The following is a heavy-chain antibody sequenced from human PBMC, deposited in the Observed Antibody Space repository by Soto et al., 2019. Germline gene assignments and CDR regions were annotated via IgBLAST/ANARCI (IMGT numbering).Heavy chain of an antibody. V-gene: IGHV5-51*01. J-gene: IGHJ6*02. CDR1: GYTFTDYW. Sequence: GESLKISCKGSGYTFTDYWIGWVRPLPGKGLEWMGIIYPGDSDTRYSPSFQGHVTIAVDKSTSTAYLQWNTLNASDTAMYYCARHIINFPYYYSAMPVWGQGTTVTVSS. CDR2: IYPGDSDT. CDR3: ARHIINFPYYYSAMPV.